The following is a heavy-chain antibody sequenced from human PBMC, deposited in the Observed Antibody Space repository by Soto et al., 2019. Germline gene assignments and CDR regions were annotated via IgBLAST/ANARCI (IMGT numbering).Heavy chain of an antibody. D-gene: IGHD6-19*01. V-gene: IGHV4-30-2*01. CDR3: AREELGIAVAVD. Sequence: QLQLQESGSGLVKPSQPLSLTCAVSGGSISSGGYSWSWIRQPPGKGPEWIGDIYHNGSTYYNPPRKSRVAISVDRSKNQFSLKLSAVTAAETAGYYCAREELGIAVAVDWGQGTLVTVCS. CDR2: IYHNGST. J-gene: IGHJ4*02. CDR1: GGSISSGGYS.